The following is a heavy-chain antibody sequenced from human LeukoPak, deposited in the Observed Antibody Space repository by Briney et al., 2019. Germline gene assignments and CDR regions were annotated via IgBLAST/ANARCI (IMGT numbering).Heavy chain of an antibody. D-gene: IGHD1-26*01. Sequence: GGSLRLSCAASGFTFDDYAMHWVRQAPGKDLEWVSGISWNSGSIGYADSVKGRFTISRDNAKNSLYLQMNSLRAEDTALYYCAKSRVGATTFSFLDIWGQGTMVTVSS. CDR3: AKSRVGATTFSFLDI. CDR2: ISWNSGSI. CDR1: GFTFDDYA. J-gene: IGHJ3*02. V-gene: IGHV3-9*01.